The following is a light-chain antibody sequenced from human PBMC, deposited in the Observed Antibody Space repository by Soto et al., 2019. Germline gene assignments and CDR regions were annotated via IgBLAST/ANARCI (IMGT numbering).Light chain of an antibody. CDR1: SSSIGSNI. Sequence: QSVLTQPPSASGTPGQRVTISCSGSSSSIGSNIVNWYQQFPGTAPKLLIDSNNQRPSGVPDRFSGSKSGTSASLAISGLQSEDEADYYCATWDDVLSGVIVGGGTKLTVL. V-gene: IGLV1-44*01. CDR2: SNN. J-gene: IGLJ2*01. CDR3: ATWDDVLSGVI.